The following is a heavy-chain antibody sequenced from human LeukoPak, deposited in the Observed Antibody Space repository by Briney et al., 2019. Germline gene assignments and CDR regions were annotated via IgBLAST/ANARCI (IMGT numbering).Heavy chain of an antibody. CDR1: GGPVNSYN. D-gene: IGHD3-16*01. CDR3: ARQDALGKYPPPYYMDV. J-gene: IGHJ6*03. Sequence: SETLSLTCTVSGGPVNSYNWNWIRQPPGKGLEWIGYISETGSPKYYSSLENRVTLSLDTSKNLFSLNLRSATVADTAVYYCARQDALGKYPPPYYMDVWGKGTTVIVS. V-gene: IGHV4-59*08. CDR2: ISETGSP.